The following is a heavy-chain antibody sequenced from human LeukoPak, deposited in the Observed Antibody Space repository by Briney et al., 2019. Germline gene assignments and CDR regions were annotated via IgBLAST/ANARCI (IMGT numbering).Heavy chain of an antibody. CDR3: ARDVHGDYGSGWFDP. V-gene: IGHV1-69*05. CDR1: GGTFNSSA. D-gene: IGHD4-17*01. Sequence: SVKVSCKTSGGTFNSSAISWVRRAPGQGLEWLGGIMPLFGTAGYAQKFQGRVTITKDESTRTVYLELTSLTSGDTAVYYCARDVHGDYGSGWFDPWGQGTLVSVSS. CDR2: IMPLFGTA. J-gene: IGHJ5*02.